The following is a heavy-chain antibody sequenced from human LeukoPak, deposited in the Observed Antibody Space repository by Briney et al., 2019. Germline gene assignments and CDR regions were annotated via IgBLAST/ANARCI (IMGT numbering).Heavy chain of an antibody. D-gene: IGHD6-6*01. J-gene: IGHJ5*02. V-gene: IGHV3-9*01. CDR1: GFTFDDYA. CDR2: ISWNSGSI. Sequence: PGGSLRLSCAASGFTFDDYAMHWVRQAPGKGLEWVSGISWNSGSIGYADSVKGRFTISRDNAKNSLYLQMNSLRAEDTALYYCAKGGSIALNNWFDPWGQGTLVTVSS. CDR3: AKGGSIALNNWFDP.